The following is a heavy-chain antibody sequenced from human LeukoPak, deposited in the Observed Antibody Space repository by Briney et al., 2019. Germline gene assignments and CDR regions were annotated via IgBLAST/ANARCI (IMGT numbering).Heavy chain of an antibody. J-gene: IGHJ4*02. Sequence: GGSLRLSCAASGFTFSSYDMHWVRQATGKGLEWVSAIGTAGDTYYPGSVKGRFTISRENAQNSLYLQMNSLRAEDTAVYYCARGDSGYDLRYFDYWGQGTLVTVSS. D-gene: IGHD5-12*01. V-gene: IGHV3-13*01. CDR3: ARGDSGYDLRYFDY. CDR1: GFTFSSYD. CDR2: IGTAGDT.